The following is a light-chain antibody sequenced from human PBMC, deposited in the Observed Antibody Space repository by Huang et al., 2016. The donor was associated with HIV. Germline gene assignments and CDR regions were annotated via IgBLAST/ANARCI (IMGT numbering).Light chain of an antibody. CDR2: GVS. Sequence: EIVMTQSPATLSVSPGEKVTLSCRASQRFNTNLAWYQQQPGQAPRLLIYGVSTRATGIPARFSGRGSGTEFTLTISSLQSEDFAIYYCQQYYDWPPITFGQGTRLEIK. CDR3: QQYYDWPPIT. V-gene: IGKV3-15*01. J-gene: IGKJ5*01. CDR1: QRFNTN.